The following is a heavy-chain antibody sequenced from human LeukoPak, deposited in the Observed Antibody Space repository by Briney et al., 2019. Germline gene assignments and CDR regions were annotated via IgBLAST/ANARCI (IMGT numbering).Heavy chain of an antibody. J-gene: IGHJ5*02. Sequence: PSETLSLTCAVYGGSFSGYYWSWIRQPPGKGLEWIGEINHSGSTNYNPSLKSRVTISVDTSKNQFSLKLSSVTAADTAVYYCARPAFIGYCSSTSCTNWFDPWGQGTLVTVPS. CDR3: ARPAFIGYCSSTSCTNWFDP. V-gene: IGHV4-34*01. D-gene: IGHD2-2*01. CDR1: GGSFSGYY. CDR2: INHSGST.